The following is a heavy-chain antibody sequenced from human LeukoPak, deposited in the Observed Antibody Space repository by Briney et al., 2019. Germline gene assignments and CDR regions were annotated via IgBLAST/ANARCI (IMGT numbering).Heavy chain of an antibody. CDR3: AKTQGCFDH. V-gene: IGHV3-21*05. D-gene: IGHD4-23*01. Sequence: GGSLRLSCAASGFAFSDYSMNWVRQAPGEGLEWVANTRGSGSGMGSANYYAGAVKGRFTISRDNAKNSLYLQMNSLRAEDTAIYYCAKTQGCFDHWGQGSLVTVSS. CDR2: TRGSGSGM. J-gene: IGHJ4*02. CDR1: GFAFSDYS.